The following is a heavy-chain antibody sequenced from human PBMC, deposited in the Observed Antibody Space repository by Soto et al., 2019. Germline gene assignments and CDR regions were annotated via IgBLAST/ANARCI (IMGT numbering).Heavy chain of an antibody. J-gene: IGHJ6*02. CDR2: IYWNDDK. D-gene: IGHD3-22*01. CDR3: GHAEYFYVSGGYSPDYYYYGMYV. V-gene: IGHV2-5*01. Sequence: QITLKESGPTLVKPTQTLTLTCTFSGFSLSTSGVGMGWIRQPPGKALEWLALIYWNDDKRYSPSLKSRLPLHTDPSINQVVRTLTKRDPVDTATYYCGHAEYFYVSGGYSPDYYYYGMYVWGQGTTVTLSS. CDR1: GFSLSTSGVG.